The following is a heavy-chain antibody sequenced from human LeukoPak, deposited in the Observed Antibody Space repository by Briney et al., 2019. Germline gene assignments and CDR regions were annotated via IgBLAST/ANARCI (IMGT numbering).Heavy chain of an antibody. Sequence: ASVKVSCKASGGGFGNYGITWVRQAPGQGLEWVGGVIPIFGSSNYAPKFQGRVTITADRSTSTAYMELSSLRAEDTALYHCARARLIEVVPAAADLGYWGQGTLVTVSS. V-gene: IGHV1-69*06. CDR1: GGGFGNYG. D-gene: IGHD2-2*01. CDR3: ARARLIEVVPAAADLGY. CDR2: VIPIFGSS. J-gene: IGHJ4*02.